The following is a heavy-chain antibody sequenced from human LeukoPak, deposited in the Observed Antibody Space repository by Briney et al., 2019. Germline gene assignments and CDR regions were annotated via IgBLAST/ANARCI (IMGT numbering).Heavy chain of an antibody. V-gene: IGHV1-69*06. CDR3: ASGRTDIVVVPATLRNYYFDY. J-gene: IGHJ4*02. Sequence: ASVKVSCKASGGTFSRNDISWVRQAPGQGLEWMGGIMPLFGTAKNAQKFQGRVTITADKSTSTAYMELSSLRSEDTAVYYCASGRTDIVVVPATLRNYYFDYWGQGTLVTVSS. D-gene: IGHD2-2*01. CDR1: GGTFSRND. CDR2: IMPLFGTA.